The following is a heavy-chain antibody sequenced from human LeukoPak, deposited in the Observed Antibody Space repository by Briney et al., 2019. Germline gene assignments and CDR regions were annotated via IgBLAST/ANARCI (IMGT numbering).Heavy chain of an antibody. CDR2: IHPSDSET. D-gene: IGHD1-26*01. J-gene: IGHJ4*02. Sequence: GESLKISCKGSGYSFTNYWIGWVRQMPGKGLEWMGIIHPSDSETTCSPSFQGQVTMSADKSISTAYLQWNSLKASDTAMYYCARHVFHMVGTYHFDYWGQGTLVTVSS. CDR3: ARHVFHMVGTYHFDY. V-gene: IGHV5-51*01. CDR1: GYSFTNYW.